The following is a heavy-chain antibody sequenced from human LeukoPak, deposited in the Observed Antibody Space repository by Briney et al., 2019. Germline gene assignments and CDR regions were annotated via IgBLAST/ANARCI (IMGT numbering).Heavy chain of an antibody. Sequence: PSETLSLTCNVSGDSLGRYYWSWIRQPPGKTLEWLGHVYFSGVTTYNPSLKSRVTISVDTSKNQFSLKLNSVTAADTAVYYCARESGVSGSTVDFDYWGQGTLVTVSS. J-gene: IGHJ4*02. V-gene: IGHV4-59*01. D-gene: IGHD1-7*01. CDR3: ARESGVSGSTVDFDY. CDR1: GDSLGRYY. CDR2: VYFSGVT.